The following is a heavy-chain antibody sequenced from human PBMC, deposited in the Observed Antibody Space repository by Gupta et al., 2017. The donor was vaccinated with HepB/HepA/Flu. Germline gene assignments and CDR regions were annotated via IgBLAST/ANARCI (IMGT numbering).Heavy chain of an antibody. CDR3: ARRPGDPYDSSGYYSGFWYFDL. V-gene: IGHV4-39*01. CDR1: GGSISSSSYY. Sequence: QLQLQESAPGLVKPSETLSLTCTVSGGSISSSSYYWGWIRQPPGKGLEWIGSIYYSGSTYYNPSLKSRVTISVDTPKNQFSLKLSSVTAADTAVYYCARRPGDPYDSSGYYSGFWYFDLWGRGTLVTVSS. J-gene: IGHJ2*01. D-gene: IGHD3-22*01. CDR2: IYYSGST.